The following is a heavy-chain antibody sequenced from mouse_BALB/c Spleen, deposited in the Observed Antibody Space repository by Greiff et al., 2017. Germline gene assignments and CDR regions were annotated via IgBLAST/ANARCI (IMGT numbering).Heavy chain of an antibody. CDR1: GDSITSGY. CDR2: ISYSGST. D-gene: IGHD1-1*01. CDR3: ARDPYYYGSSYYAMDY. Sequence: EVQLQESGPSLVKPSQTLSLTCSVTGDSITSGYWNWIRKFPGNKLEYMGYISYSGSTYYNPSLKSRISITRDTSKNQYYLQLNSVTTEDTATYYCARDPYYYGSSYYAMDYWGQGTSDTVSS. V-gene: IGHV3-8*02. J-gene: IGHJ4*01.